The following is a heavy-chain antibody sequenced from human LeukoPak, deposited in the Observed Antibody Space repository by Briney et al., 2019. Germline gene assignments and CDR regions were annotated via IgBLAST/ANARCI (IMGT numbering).Heavy chain of an antibody. J-gene: IGHJ4*02. CDR3: ARQNWNGGDY. V-gene: IGHV3-30*02. D-gene: IGHD1-1*01. CDR1: GFTFSNYG. CDR2: IRYDGSNN. Sequence: GGSLRLSCAASGFTFSNYGMHWVRQAPGKGLEWVAFIRYDGSNNYYADSVKGRFTISRDNAKNSLYLQMNSLRAEDTAVYYCARQNWNGGDYWGQGTLVTVSS.